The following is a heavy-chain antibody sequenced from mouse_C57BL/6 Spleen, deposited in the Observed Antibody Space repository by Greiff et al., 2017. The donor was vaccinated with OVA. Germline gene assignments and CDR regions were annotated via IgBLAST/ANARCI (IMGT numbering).Heavy chain of an antibody. Sequence: VKLMESGPGLVQPSQSLSITCTVSGFSLTSYGVHWVRQSPGKGLEWLGVIWRGGSTDYNAAFMSRLSITKDNSKSQVFFKMNSLQADDTAIYYCAKRGSGSSYGYFDVWGTGTTVTVSS. D-gene: IGHD1-1*01. CDR1: GFSLTSYG. CDR3: AKRGSGSSYGYFDV. V-gene: IGHV2-5*01. J-gene: IGHJ1*03. CDR2: IWRGGST.